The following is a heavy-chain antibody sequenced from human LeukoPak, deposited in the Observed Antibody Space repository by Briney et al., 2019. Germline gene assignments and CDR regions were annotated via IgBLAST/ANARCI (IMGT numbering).Heavy chain of an antibody. J-gene: IGHJ4*02. CDR3: ARGVIEMERREYYFDY. D-gene: IGHD5-24*01. CDR1: GGSFSGYY. CDR2: INHSGST. V-gene: IGHV4-34*01. Sequence: SETLSLTCAVYGGSFSGYYWSWIRQPPGKGLEWIGEINHSGSTNYNPSLKSRVTISVDTSKNQFSLKLSSVTAADTAVYYCARGVIEMERREYYFDYWGQGTLVTASS.